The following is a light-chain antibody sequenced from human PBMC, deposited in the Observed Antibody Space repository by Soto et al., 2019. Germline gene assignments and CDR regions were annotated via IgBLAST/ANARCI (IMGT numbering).Light chain of an antibody. J-gene: IGLJ2*01. V-gene: IGLV2-11*01. CDR2: DVT. CDR1: SSDVGGYKF. Sequence: QSVLTQPRSVSGSPGQSVTISCTGTSSDVGGYKFVSWYQQHPGKAPKLMLYDVTKRPSGVPDRFSGSKSGNTASLTISGLQGEDEADYYCCSYAGSVVFGGVTKVTVL. CDR3: CSYAGSVV.